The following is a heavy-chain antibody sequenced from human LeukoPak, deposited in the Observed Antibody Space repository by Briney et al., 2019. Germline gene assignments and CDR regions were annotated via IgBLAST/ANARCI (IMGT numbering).Heavy chain of an antibody. CDR3: ARGDNYVFDV. V-gene: IGHV4-39*07. CDR2: ISHDGST. Sequence: PSETLSLTCIVSGGSIRSSDYLWGWIRQPPEKGLEWIGEISHDGSTNYNPSLKSRVTISVDKSNNHFSLKLTSVTAADTAMYYCARGDNYVFDVWGRGTLVSVSS. J-gene: IGHJ2*01. CDR1: GGSIRSSDY. D-gene: IGHD5-24*01.